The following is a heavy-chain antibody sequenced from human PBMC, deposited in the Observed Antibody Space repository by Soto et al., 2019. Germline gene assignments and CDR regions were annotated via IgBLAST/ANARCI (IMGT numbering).Heavy chain of an antibody. CDR1: GFTFNNYG. CDR2: IWNDGSGY. CDR3: ARIRYYDILTGYYYYYMDV. J-gene: IGHJ6*03. D-gene: IGHD3-9*01. V-gene: IGHV3-33*03. Sequence: LRLSCAASGFTFNNYGMHWVRQAPGKGLEWVAVIWNDGSGYYYANSVKTRLTISKDTSKNQVVLTMTNMDPVDTATYYCARIRYYDILTGYYYYYMDVWGKGTTVTVSS.